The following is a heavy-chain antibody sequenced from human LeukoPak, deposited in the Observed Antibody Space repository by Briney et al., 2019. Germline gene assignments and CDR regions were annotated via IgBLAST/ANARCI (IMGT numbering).Heavy chain of an antibody. CDR2: ISYDGSNK. V-gene: IGHV3-30-3*01. CDR3: ARDPWGYVYDYVWGSYRPPNNDAFDI. J-gene: IGHJ3*02. CDR1: GFTFSSYA. D-gene: IGHD3-16*02. Sequence: GRSLRLSCAASGFTFSSYAMHWVRQAPGKGLEWVAVISYDGSNKYYADSVKGRFTISRDNSKNTLYLQMNSLRAEDTAVYYCARDPWGYVYDYVWGSYRPPNNDAFDIWGQGTMATVSS.